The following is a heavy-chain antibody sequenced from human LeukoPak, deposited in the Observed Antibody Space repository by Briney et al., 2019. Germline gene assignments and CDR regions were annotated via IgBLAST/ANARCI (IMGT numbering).Heavy chain of an antibody. CDR3: XXXXXXGNYWGHYYGMDV. Sequence: SQTLSLTCAISGDSVSSNSAAWNWIRQSPSRGLEWLGRTYYRSKWYNDYAVSVKSRITINPDTSKNQFSLQLDSVTPEDTAVYXXXXXXXXGNYWGHYYGMDVWGQGTTVTVSS. V-gene: IGHV6-1*01. CDR1: GDSVSSNSAA. J-gene: IGHJ6*02. CDR2: TYYRSKWYN. D-gene: IGHD1-7*01.